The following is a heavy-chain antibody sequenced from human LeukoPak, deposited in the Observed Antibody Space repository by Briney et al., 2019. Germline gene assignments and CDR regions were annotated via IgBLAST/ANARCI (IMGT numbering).Heavy chain of an antibody. V-gene: IGHV3-30*03. CDR2: VSYDGNSK. Sequence: GGSLRLSCATSGFPFSSFGMHWVRQSPDKGLESVAVVSYDGNSKFYADSVRGRFTISRDSSTSTLYLQMNSLRAEDTAVYYCARERCGGGSCYIFEYWGQGTLVTVSS. CDR3: ARERCGGGSCYIFEY. J-gene: IGHJ4*02. D-gene: IGHD2-15*01. CDR1: GFPFSSFG.